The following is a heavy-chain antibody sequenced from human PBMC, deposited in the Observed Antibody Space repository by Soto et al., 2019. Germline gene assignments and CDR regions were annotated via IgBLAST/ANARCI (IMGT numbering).Heavy chain of an antibody. CDR2: IYYSGST. CDR1: GGSISSYY. J-gene: IGHJ3*02. Sequence: QVQLQESGPGLVTPSETLSLTCTVSGGSISSYYWSWIRQPPGKGLEWIGYIYYSGSTNYNPSLKSRVTISVDPSRNQFFLKLSSVTAADTAVYYCARGYYYESSGSYSDAFDIWGQGTMVTVSS. D-gene: IGHD3-22*01. CDR3: ARGYYYESSGSYSDAFDI. V-gene: IGHV4-59*12.